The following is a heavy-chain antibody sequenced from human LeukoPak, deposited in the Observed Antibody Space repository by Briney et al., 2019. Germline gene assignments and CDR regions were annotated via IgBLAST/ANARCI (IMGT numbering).Heavy chain of an antibody. CDR1: GFTFSSYA. D-gene: IGHD5-18*01. J-gene: IGHJ6*02. V-gene: IGHV3-30-3*01. Sequence: PGGSLRLSCAASGFTFSSYAMHWVRQAPGKGLEWVAVISYDGSNKYYADSVKGRFTISRDNSKNTLYLQMNSLRAEDTAVYYCARVVDTAMVIYYYYYGMDVWSQGTTVTVSS. CDR3: ARVVDTAMVIYYYYYGMDV. CDR2: ISYDGSNK.